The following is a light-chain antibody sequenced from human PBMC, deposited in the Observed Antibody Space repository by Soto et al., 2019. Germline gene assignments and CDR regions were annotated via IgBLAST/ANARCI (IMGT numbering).Light chain of an antibody. J-gene: IGLJ1*01. CDR3: CSYAGKGV. CDR1: SSDVGRYNL. CDR2: EGS. V-gene: IGLV2-23*01. Sequence: QSALTQPASVSGSPGQSSTISCTGTSSDVGRYNLVSWYQQHPGKAPKLMIYEGSKRPSGVSNRFSGSKSGNTASLTISGLQAEDEADYYCCSYAGKGVFGTGTKLTVL.